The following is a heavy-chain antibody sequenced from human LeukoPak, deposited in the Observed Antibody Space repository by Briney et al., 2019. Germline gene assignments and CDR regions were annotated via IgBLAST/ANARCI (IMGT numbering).Heavy chain of an antibody. Sequence: PGGSLRLSCAASGFTFSSYAMHWVRQAPGKGLEWVAVISYDGSNKYYADSVKGRFTISRDNSKNTLYLQMNSLRAEDTAVYYCARVKVCSPGPYWGQGTLVTVSS. V-gene: IGHV3-30*04. CDR3: ARVKVCSPGPY. CDR1: GFTFSSYA. CDR2: ISYDGSNK. D-gene: IGHD4/OR15-4a*01. J-gene: IGHJ4*02.